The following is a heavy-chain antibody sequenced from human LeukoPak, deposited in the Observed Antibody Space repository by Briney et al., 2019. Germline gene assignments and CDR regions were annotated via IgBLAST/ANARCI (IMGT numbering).Heavy chain of an antibody. J-gene: IGHJ6*02. CDR2: INTNTGNP. V-gene: IGHV7-4-1*02. Sequence: ASVKVSCKASGYTFTSYAMNWVRQAPGQGLEWMGWINTNTGNPTYAQGFTGRFVFSLDTSVSTAYLQISSLKAEDTAVYYCARALGYCSSTSCRDSYYYGMDVWGQGTTVTVSS. CDR3: ARALGYCSSTSCRDSYYYGMDV. CDR1: GYTFTSYA. D-gene: IGHD2-2*01.